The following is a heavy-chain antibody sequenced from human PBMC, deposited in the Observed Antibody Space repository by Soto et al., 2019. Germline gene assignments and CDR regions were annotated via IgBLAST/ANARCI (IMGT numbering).Heavy chain of an antibody. CDR2: NSGSGGSK. CDR1: GFTFSSYA. D-gene: IGHD2-8*01. CDR3: AKGSSAYFYYYMDV. V-gene: IGHV3-23*01. Sequence: GGSLRISCAASGFTFSSYAMSWVRQDPGKGKEKDSTNSGSGGSKYYADSVKGRVTISRDNSKNTLYLQLNSLRDVDTAVYYCAKGSSAYFYYYMDVWGKGTTVTVSS. J-gene: IGHJ6*03.